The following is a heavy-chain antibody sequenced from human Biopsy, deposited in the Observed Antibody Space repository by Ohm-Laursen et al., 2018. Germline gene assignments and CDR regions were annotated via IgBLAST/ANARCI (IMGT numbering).Heavy chain of an antibody. Sequence: TLSLTCTVSGGSISSDYWSWIRQTPGKGLEWIGYIYYSGSTNYNPSLKSRVTISVDTSKNQFSLRLNSVTAADTAVYYCAKATNSTGWPYFYFYGMDVWGQGTTVTVSS. D-gene: IGHD2/OR15-2a*01. CDR3: AKATNSTGWPYFYFYGMDV. CDR2: IYYSGST. CDR1: GGSISSDY. V-gene: IGHV4-59*01. J-gene: IGHJ6*02.